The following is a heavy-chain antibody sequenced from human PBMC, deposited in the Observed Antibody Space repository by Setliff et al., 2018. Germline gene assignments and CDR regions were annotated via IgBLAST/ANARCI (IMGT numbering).Heavy chain of an antibody. Sequence: SETLSLTCAVSGYSISSGYYWSWVRQPPGKGLEWIGEIYHSGSTNYNPSLKSRVTISVDTSKNQFSLKLSSVTAADTAVYYCARDGPGRGVDYWGQGTLVTVSS. J-gene: IGHJ4*02. CDR1: GYSISSGYY. V-gene: IGHV4-4*02. D-gene: IGHD1-26*01. CDR3: ARDGPGRGVDY. CDR2: IYHSGST.